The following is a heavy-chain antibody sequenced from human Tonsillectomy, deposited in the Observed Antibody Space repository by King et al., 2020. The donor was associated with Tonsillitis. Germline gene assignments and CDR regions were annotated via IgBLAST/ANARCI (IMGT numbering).Heavy chain of an antibody. V-gene: IGHV4-38-2*02. Sequence: QLQESGPGLVKPSETLSLTCTVSGYSISSGYYWGWIRQPPGKGLEWIGSIFHSGGTHYNPPLKSRVAISLDTSKNQLSLKLTSVTAADTAVYYCARDSAPIAALGTTPFDYWGQGTLVTVSS. CDR2: IFHSGGT. D-gene: IGHD6-13*01. J-gene: IGHJ4*02. CDR1: GYSISSGYY. CDR3: ARDSAPIAALGTTPFDY.